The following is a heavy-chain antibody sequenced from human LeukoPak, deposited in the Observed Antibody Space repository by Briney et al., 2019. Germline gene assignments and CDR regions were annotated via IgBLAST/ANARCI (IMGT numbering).Heavy chain of an antibody. V-gene: IGHV3-21*01. Sequence: GGSLRLSCAASGFTFSSYIMNWVRQAPGKGLEWVSSISSSSSYIYYADSVKGRFTISRDNAKNSLYLQMNSLRAEDTAVYYCARDKWELLIYWGQGTLVTVSS. CDR1: GFTFSSYI. CDR3: ARDKWELLIY. CDR2: ISSSSSYI. D-gene: IGHD1-26*01. J-gene: IGHJ4*02.